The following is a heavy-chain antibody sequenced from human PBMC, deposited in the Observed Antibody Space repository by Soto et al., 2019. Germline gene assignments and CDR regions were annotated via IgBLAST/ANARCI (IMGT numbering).Heavy chain of an antibody. J-gene: IGHJ4*02. CDR3: AEPARGWYSGTDY. CDR2: ISGSGGST. CDR1: GFTFSSYA. V-gene: IGHV3-23*01. D-gene: IGHD6-19*01. Sequence: EVQLLESGGGLXQXGGSLRLSCAASGFTFSSYAMSWVRQAPGKGLEWVSAISGSGGSTYYADSVKGRFTISRDNSKNTLYLKMNSLRAGDKAVYYCAEPARGWYSGTDYWGQGTLVTVSS.